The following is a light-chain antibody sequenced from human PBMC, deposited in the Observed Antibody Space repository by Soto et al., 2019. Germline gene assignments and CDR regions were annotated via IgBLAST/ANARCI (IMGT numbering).Light chain of an antibody. CDR2: DVN. V-gene: IGLV2-14*03. CDR3: TSWTTSTTMI. CDR1: SSDIGAYNY. J-gene: IGLJ2*01. Sequence: QSALTQPASVSGSPGQSSTISCTGTSSDIGAYNYVSWYQQPPGKAPKLMIYDVNIRPSGVSNRFSGSKSGNTASLTISGLQAEDEADYYCTSWTTSTTMIFGGGTKVTVL.